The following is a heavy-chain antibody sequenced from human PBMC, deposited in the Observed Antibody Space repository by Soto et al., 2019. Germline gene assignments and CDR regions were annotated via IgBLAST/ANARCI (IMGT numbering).Heavy chain of an antibody. V-gene: IGHV4-30-2*01. CDR1: GGSIRSGGYS. J-gene: IGHJ1*01. D-gene: IGHD3-22*01. CDR2: IYHSGST. CDR3: SRVGVYYDISGYNYYS. Sequence: SDTLSLTSAVSGGSIRSGGYSRSWIRQPPGKGLERIGYIYHSGSTYYNPSLKSRVTISVDRSKNQFSLKLSSVTAADTAVYYFSRVGVYYDISGYNYYSCGQGT.